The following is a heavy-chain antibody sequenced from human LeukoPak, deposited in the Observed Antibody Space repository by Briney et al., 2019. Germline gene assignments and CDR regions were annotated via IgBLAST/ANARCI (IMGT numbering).Heavy chain of an antibody. CDR1: GYTLTELS. CDR2: FDPEDGET. CDR3: ATVAGPSGENNWFDP. Sequence: ASVKVSCKVSGYTLTELSMHWVRQAPGKGLEWMGGFDPEDGETIYAQKFQGRVTITKETSTETDYMEQSRLRSEDTAVYYCATVAGPSGENNWFDPWGQGTLVTVSS. V-gene: IGHV1-24*01. J-gene: IGHJ5*02. D-gene: IGHD6-19*01.